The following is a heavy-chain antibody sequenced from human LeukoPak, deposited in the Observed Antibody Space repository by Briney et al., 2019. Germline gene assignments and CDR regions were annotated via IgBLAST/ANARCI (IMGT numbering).Heavy chain of an antibody. CDR2: INHSGST. Sequence: ETLSLTCAVYGGSFSGYYWSWIRQPPGKGLEWIGEINHSGSTNYNPSLKSRVTISVDTSKNQFSLKLSSVTAADTAVYYCARAKGMATTKNWYFDLWGRGTLVTVSS. CDR3: ARAKGMATTKNWYFDL. CDR1: GGSFSGYY. V-gene: IGHV4-34*01. D-gene: IGHD5-24*01. J-gene: IGHJ2*01.